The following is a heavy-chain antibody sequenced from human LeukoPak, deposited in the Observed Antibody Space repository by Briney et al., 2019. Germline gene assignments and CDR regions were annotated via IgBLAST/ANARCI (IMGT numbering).Heavy chain of an antibody. V-gene: IGHV1-2*02. Sequence: SVNVSCKGSGYTFTGYYMHWMRQAPGPGLEWMGWINPNSGGTNYAQKFQGRVTMTRDTSISTAYMELSRLRSDDTAVYYCAGDRLSRYYGSGSYQDYWGQGTLVTVSS. CDR1: GYTFTGYY. CDR3: AGDRLSRYYGSGSYQDY. J-gene: IGHJ4*02. D-gene: IGHD3-10*01. CDR2: INPNSGGT.